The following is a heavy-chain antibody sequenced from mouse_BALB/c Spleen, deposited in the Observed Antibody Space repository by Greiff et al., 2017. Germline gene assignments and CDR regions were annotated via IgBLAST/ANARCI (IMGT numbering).Heavy chain of an antibody. CDR3: ARRGGNYLYYFDY. CDR2: IDPENGNT. Sequence: EVKLVESGAELVRPGALVKLSCKASGFNIKDYYMHWVKQRPEQGLEWIGWIDPENGNTIYDPKFQGKASITADTSSNTAYLQLSSLTSEDTAVYYCARRGGNYLYYFDYWGQGTTLTVSS. D-gene: IGHD2-1*01. CDR1: GFNIKDYY. V-gene: IGHV14-1*02. J-gene: IGHJ2*01.